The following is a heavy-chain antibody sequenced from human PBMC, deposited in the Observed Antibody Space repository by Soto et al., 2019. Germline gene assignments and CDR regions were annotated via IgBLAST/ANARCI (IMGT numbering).Heavy chain of an antibody. CDR3: ARDDVLCDGGRCYGVPLDV. V-gene: IGHV3-66*01. Sequence: EVHLVESGGGLVQPGGSLRLSCAASGFTVSSKYMSWVLQAPGTGLEWVSLIQSGCPTYYADSVKGRFTISRDTSENTLHLQMDGLRAEDTAVYYCARDDVLCDGGRCYGVPLDVWGKWTTGTVSA. CDR1: GFTVSSKY. J-gene: IGHJ6*04. D-gene: IGHD2-15*01. CDR2: IQSGCPT.